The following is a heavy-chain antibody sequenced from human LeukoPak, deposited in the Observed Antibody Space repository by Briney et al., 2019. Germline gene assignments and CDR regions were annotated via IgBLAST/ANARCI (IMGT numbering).Heavy chain of an antibody. Sequence: GGSLRLSCAASGFTFSSYAMSWVRQAPGKGLEWVGRIKSKTDGGTTDYAAPVKGRFTISRDDSKNTLYLQMNSLKTEDTAVYYCTTDPQRYGDYVELDYWGQGTLVTVSS. CDR2: IKSKTDGGTT. V-gene: IGHV3-15*01. CDR3: TTDPQRYGDYVELDY. CDR1: GFTFSSYA. D-gene: IGHD4-17*01. J-gene: IGHJ4*02.